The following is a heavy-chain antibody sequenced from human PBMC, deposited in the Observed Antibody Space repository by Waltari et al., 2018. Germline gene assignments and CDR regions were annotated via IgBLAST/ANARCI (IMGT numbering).Heavy chain of an antibody. J-gene: IGHJ3*02. CDR3: ARDGRGGRQAFDI. V-gene: IGHV4-31*03. CDR2: IYYSGST. Sequence: QVQLQESGPGLVKPSQTLSLTCTVSGGSISSGGYYWRWISQHPGKGLEWIGYIYYSGSTYYNPSLKSRVTISVDTSKNQFSLKLSSVTAADTAVYYCARDGRGGRQAFDIWGQGTMVTVSS. CDR1: GGSISSGGYY. D-gene: IGHD2-15*01.